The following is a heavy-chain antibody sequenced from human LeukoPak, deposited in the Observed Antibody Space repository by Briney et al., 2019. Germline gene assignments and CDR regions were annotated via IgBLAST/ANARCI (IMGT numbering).Heavy chain of an antibody. J-gene: IGHJ4*02. D-gene: IGHD5-24*01. CDR1: GYTFTSYG. CDR2: ISAYNGNT. V-gene: IGHV1-18*01. CDR3: ARDSPGDGYNRGDC. Sequence: ASVKVSCKTSGYTFTSYGFSWVRQAPGQGLEWMGWISAYNGNTRYAQNLQGRVTMTTDSSTSTTYMELRSLRSDDTAVYYCARDSPGDGYNRGDCWGQGTLVTVSS.